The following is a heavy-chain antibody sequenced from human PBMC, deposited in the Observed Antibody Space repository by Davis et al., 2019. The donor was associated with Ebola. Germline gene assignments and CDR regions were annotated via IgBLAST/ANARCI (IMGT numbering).Heavy chain of an antibody. D-gene: IGHD6-6*01. CDR3: ARRDRGSSLYYYYYMDV. V-gene: IGHV3-53*01. J-gene: IGHJ6*03. Sequence: GESLNTSCAASGFTVSSNYMTWVRQAPGKGLEWVSVIYSGGSTYYADSVKGRFTISRDSSMNTLYLQMNSLRAEDTAVYYCARRDRGSSLYYYYYMDVWGKGTTVTVSS. CDR1: GFTVSSNY. CDR2: IYSGGST.